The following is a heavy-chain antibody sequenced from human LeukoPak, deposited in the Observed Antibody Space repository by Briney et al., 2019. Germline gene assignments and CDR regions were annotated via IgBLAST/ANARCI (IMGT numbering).Heavy chain of an antibody. V-gene: IGHV1-2*02. Sequence: GASVTVPFTASGYTFTVYYMHWGRQAPGQGGEGMGWINPNSGGTNYAQKFQGRVTMTSDTSISTAYMELSRLKSDDTAVYYCARDLLLDAFDIWGQGTMVTVSS. CDR3: ARDLLLDAFDI. CDR1: GYTFTVYY. D-gene: IGHD2-21*01. J-gene: IGHJ3*02. CDR2: INPNSGGT.